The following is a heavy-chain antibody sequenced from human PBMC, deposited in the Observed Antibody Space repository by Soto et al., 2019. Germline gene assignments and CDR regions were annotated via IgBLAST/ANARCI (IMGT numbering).Heavy chain of an antibody. CDR2: IYHSGST. CDR1: GYSISSGYY. J-gene: IGHJ4*02. Sequence: ASETLSLTCAVSGYSISSGYYGGWIRQPPGKGLEWIGTIYHSGSTYYNPSLKSRVTILVDTSKNQFSLKLSSVTAADTAVYYCAREGDDVLRFLEWLSDGGRYFDYWGQGTLVTVSS. V-gene: IGHV4-38-2*02. CDR3: AREGDDVLRFLEWLSDGGRYFDY. D-gene: IGHD3-3*01.